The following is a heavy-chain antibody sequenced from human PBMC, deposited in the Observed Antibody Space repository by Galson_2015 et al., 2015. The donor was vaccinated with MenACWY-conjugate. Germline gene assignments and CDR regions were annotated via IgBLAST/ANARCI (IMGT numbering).Heavy chain of an antibody. CDR1: GFILSSYA. J-gene: IGHJ4*02. Sequence: SLRLSCAASGFILSSYAMSWVRQAPGKGLEWVSAISGSGGSTYYADSVKGRFTISRDNSKNTLYLQMNSLRAEDTAVYYCAKDGGKAMAKGFDYWGQGTLVTVSS. D-gene: IGHD5-18*01. V-gene: IGHV3-23*01. CDR2: ISGSGGST. CDR3: AKDGGKAMAKGFDY.